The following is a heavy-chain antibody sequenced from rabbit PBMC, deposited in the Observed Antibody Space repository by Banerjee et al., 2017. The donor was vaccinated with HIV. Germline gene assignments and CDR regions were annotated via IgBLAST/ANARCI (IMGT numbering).Heavy chain of an antibody. CDR2: IYAGGSGGT. V-gene: IGHV1S40*01. J-gene: IGHJ4*01. Sequence: QSLEESGGDLVKPGASLTLTCTASGFSFSSTCYMCWVRQAPGKELEWIACIYAGGSGGTYYANWAKGRFTISRTSSTTVTLQMTSLTAADTATYFCARSTSGYDIGDLWGPGTLVTVS. D-gene: IGHD1-1*01. CDR1: GFSFSSTCY. CDR3: ARSTSGYDIGDL.